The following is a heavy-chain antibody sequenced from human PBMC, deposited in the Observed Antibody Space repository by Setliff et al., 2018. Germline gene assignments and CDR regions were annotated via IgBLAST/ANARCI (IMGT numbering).Heavy chain of an antibody. CDR1: GGSISSPNW. J-gene: IGHJ4*02. V-gene: IGHV4-4*02. CDR2: IYHSGTT. Sequence: PSETLSLTCAVSGGSISSPNWWNWVRQPPGKGLEWIGEIYHSGTTNYNPSLKNRVTMSVDKSRNQFSLRLTSVTAADTAIYYCTRAYSGSHDYWGQGTLVTVSS. CDR3: TRAYSGSHDY. D-gene: IGHD1-26*01.